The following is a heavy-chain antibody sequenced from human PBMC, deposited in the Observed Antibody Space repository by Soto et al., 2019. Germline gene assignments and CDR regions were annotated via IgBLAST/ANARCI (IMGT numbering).Heavy chain of an antibody. CDR1: GFTFSSYE. J-gene: IGHJ4*02. D-gene: IGHD3-9*01. CDR3: AREGYDILTGYSFDY. V-gene: IGHV3-48*03. Sequence: SGGSLRLSCAASGFTFSSYEMNWVRQAPGKGLEWVSYISSSGSTIYYADSVKGRFTISRDNAKNSPYLQMNSLRAEDTAVYYCAREGYDILTGYSFDYWGQGTLVTVSS. CDR2: ISSSGSTI.